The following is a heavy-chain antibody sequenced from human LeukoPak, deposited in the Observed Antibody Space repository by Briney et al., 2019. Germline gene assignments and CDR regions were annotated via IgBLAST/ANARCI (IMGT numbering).Heavy chain of an antibody. Sequence: PGGSLRLSCAASGFAFSHFGMHWVRQAPGKGLEWVSFIVLDGSNTYYADSVRGRFTISRDNSKNTLYLQMDSLTAEDTALYFCATDIVDVPAPNYWGQGTLVTVSS. V-gene: IGHV3-30*02. CDR1: GFAFSHFG. J-gene: IGHJ4*02. CDR3: ATDIVDVPAPNY. CDR2: IVLDGSNT. D-gene: IGHD2-2*01.